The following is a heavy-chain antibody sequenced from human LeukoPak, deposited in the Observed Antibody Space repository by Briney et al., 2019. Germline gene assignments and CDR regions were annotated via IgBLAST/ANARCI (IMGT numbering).Heavy chain of an antibody. J-gene: IGHJ4*02. V-gene: IGHV3-73*01. CDR1: GFTFSGSA. CDR3: AGGRGWYSPDY. Sequence: GESLKIPCAAPGFTFSGSAMHWVRQASGKGLEWVGRITSKPNSYETVYAASMNGRFTISRDDSKNTAYLQMNSLKTEDTAVYYCAGGRGWYSPDYWGQGTLVTVSS. D-gene: IGHD6-19*01. CDR2: ITSKPNSYET.